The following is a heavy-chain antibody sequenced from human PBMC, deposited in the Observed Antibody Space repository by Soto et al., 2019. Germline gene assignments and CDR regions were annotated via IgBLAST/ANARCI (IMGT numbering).Heavy chain of an antibody. CDR2: ISGSGGST. D-gene: IGHD2-15*01. CDR3: AKAGLSVVVPYYYYYMDV. V-gene: IGHV3-23*01. CDR1: GFTFSSYA. Sequence: GGSLRLSCAASGFTFSSYAMSWVRQAPGKGLEWVSAISGSGGSTYYADSVKGRFTISRDNSKNTLYLQMNSLRAEDTAVYYCAKAGLSVVVPYYYYYMDVWGKGTTVTVSS. J-gene: IGHJ6*03.